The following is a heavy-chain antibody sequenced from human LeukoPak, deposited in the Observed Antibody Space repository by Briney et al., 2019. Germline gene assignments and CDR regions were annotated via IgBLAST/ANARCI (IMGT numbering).Heavy chain of an antibody. Sequence: SGTLSLTCTVFGGSIDSSSWSWIRQPVGKGLEWIGRIYLGGRPIYNPSLKSRVIMTVDTSTNQFLLWLRSVTAADTATYYCANWVGNWFDPWGQGTLVTVSS. J-gene: IGHJ5*02. CDR1: GGSIDSSS. D-gene: IGHD1-26*01. CDR2: IYLGGRP. CDR3: ANWVGNWFDP. V-gene: IGHV4-4*07.